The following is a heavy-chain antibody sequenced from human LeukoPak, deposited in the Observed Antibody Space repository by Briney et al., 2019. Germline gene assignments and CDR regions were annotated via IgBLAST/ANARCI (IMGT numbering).Heavy chain of an antibody. V-gene: IGHV3-23*01. CDR3: AKDPTVTTPPGVGHYGMDV. D-gene: IGHD4-17*01. Sequence: GGSLRLSCAASGFTFSSYAMSWVRQAPGKGLELVSAISGSGGSTYYADSVKGRFTISRDNSKNTLYLQMNSLRAEDTAVYYCAKDPTVTTPPGVGHYGMDVWGHGTTVTVSS. CDR1: GFTFSSYA. J-gene: IGHJ6*02. CDR2: ISGSGGST.